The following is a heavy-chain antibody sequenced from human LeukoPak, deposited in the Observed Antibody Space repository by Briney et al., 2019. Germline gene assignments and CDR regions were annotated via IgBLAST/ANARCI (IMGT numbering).Heavy chain of an antibody. J-gene: IGHJ3*02. CDR1: GYTFTNYA. Sequence: ASVKVSCKTSGYTFTNYAIHWVRQAPGQRLECMGWINAGNGNIKYSQDFQGRVTITRDTSASTAYMELSSLRSEDTAVYYCARDRGRGTMVRGVITDRAFDIWGQGTMVTVSS. CDR3: ARDRGRGTMVRGVITDRAFDI. CDR2: INAGNGNI. D-gene: IGHD3-10*01. V-gene: IGHV1-3*01.